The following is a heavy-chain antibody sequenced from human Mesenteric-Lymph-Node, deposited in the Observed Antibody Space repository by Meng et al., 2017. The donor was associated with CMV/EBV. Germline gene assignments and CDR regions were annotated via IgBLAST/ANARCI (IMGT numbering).Heavy chain of an antibody. Sequence: SNYMSWVRQAPGKGLEWVAFIWYDGSNEYYEDSVKGRFTISRDNSKNTLYLQGSSLRAEDTAVYYCARMKRGYCSSTSCRYWYFDLWGRGTLVTVSS. J-gene: IGHJ2*01. V-gene: IGHV3-33*01. CDR1: SNY. D-gene: IGHD2-2*01. CDR2: IWYDGSNE. CDR3: ARMKRGYCSSTSCRYWYFDL.